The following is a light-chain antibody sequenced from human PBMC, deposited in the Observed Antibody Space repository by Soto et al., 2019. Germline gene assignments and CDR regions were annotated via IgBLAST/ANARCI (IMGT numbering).Light chain of an antibody. Sequence: DIRVTQSPSSVSASVGDRVTITCRASQDISIWLAWYQQKPGKAPKLLIYAASSLQSGVPSRFSGSSSGTDFTLTISSLQPEDFATYYCQQANSFPITFGQGTRLEIK. CDR3: QQANSFPIT. CDR2: AAS. J-gene: IGKJ5*01. V-gene: IGKV1-12*01. CDR1: QDISIW.